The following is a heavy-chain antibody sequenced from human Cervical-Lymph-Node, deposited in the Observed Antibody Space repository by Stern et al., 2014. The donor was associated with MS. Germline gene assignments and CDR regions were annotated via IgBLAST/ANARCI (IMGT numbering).Heavy chain of an antibody. D-gene: IGHD3-10*01. Sequence: DQLVESWAEVKKPGSSVKVSCKASGDTFSTYAISWVRQAPGQGLAWMGRIIPILVIRNYAQKFQGRVTITADKSTSTAYMELSSLRSEDTAVYYCARERGSGSYVDYWGQGTLVTVSS. CDR3: ARERGSGSYVDY. CDR2: IIPILVIR. CDR1: GDTFSTYA. J-gene: IGHJ4*02. V-gene: IGHV1-69*04.